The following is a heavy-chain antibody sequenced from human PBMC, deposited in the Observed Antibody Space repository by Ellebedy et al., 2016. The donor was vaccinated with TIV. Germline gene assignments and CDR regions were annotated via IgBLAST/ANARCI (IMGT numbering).Heavy chain of an antibody. J-gene: IGHJ4*02. Sequence: ASVKVSCXASGYTFTGYYMHWVRQAPGQGLEWMGWINPNSGGTNYAQKFQGRVTMTRDTSISTAYMELSRLRSDDTAVYYCARGVTYCSGGSCPPLGYWGQGTLVTVSS. V-gene: IGHV1-2*02. CDR2: INPNSGGT. CDR1: GYTFTGYY. D-gene: IGHD2-15*01. CDR3: ARGVTYCSGGSCPPLGY.